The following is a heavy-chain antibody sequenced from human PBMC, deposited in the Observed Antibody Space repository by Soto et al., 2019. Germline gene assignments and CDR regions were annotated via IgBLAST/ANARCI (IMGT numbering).Heavy chain of an antibody. D-gene: IGHD5-12*01. CDR3: ARTDIVTTNWFDP. J-gene: IGHJ5*02. V-gene: IGHV4-34*02. Sequence: QVHLQRWGAGLLKPSETLSLTCAVYGESFIGYYWTWIRQPPGKGLEWIGEINHRGSTNYNPSLKSRVTISIDTSKNQFSLKLTSVTAAHTSVYYCARTDIVTTNWFDPWGQGTLVTVSS. CDR1: GESFIGYY. CDR2: INHRGST.